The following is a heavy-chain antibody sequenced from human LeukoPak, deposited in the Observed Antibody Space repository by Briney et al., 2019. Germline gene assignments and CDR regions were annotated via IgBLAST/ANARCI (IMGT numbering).Heavy chain of an antibody. J-gene: IGHJ4*02. D-gene: IGHD3-16*01. V-gene: IGHV3-9*01. CDR2: IGWNSGSI. Sequence: GGSLRLSCAASGFTFSSYAMSWVRQAPGKGLEWVSGIGWNSGSIGYADSVKGRFTISRDNAKNSLYLQMNSLRAEDTALYYCEKGAEGGQQLPLDYWGEGTLVTVSS. CDR1: GFTFSSYA. CDR3: EKGAEGGQQLPLDY.